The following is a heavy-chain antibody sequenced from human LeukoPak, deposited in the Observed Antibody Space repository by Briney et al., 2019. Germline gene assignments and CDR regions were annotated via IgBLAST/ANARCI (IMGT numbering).Heavy chain of an antibody. CDR2: ISGSGGST. CDR3: VKDRRISGYHDAFDM. D-gene: IGHD3-22*01. J-gene: IGHJ3*02. Sequence: QPGGSLRLSCAASGFTFSTYAMSWVRQAPGKGLECVSAISGSGGSTYYADSVKGRFTISRDNSKNTLYLQMNSLRAEDTAVIYCVKDRRISGYHDAFDMWGPGTMVTVSS. CDR1: GFTFSTYA. V-gene: IGHV3-23*01.